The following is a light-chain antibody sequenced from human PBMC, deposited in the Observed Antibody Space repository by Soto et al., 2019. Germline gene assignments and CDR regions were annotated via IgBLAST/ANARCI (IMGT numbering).Light chain of an antibody. CDR1: QSVQNNY. CDR3: QDYATSPYT. V-gene: IGKV3-20*01. CDR2: DAF. J-gene: IGKJ2*01. Sequence: EILLTQSPGTLSLSPGERATLSCRASQSVQNNYLAWYQQRPGQAPRLLIYDAFRRPGGIPDRISGSGSGTDFTLTISRLEPEDFAVYYCQDYATSPYTFGQGTKLEIK.